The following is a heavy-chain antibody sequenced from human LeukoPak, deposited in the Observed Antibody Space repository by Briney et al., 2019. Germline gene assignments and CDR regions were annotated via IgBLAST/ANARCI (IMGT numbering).Heavy chain of an antibody. Sequence: GRSLRLSCVASGFPFSSYWMTWVRQAPGKGLEWVANIKQDGSKKSYVDSVKGRFTISRDNAKNSLYLQMNSLRAEDTAIYYCTRVGYIDEGIDYWGQGTLVTVSS. CDR2: IKQDGSKK. V-gene: IGHV3-7*04. CDR3: TRVGYIDEGIDY. CDR1: GFPFSSYW. D-gene: IGHD5-24*01. J-gene: IGHJ4*02.